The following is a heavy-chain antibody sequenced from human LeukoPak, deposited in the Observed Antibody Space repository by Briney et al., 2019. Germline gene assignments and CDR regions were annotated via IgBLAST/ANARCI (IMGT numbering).Heavy chain of an antibody. CDR1: GDSFTTYW. D-gene: IGHD2-2*01. CDR3: ARHSYCSSTTCYYYYGMDV. V-gene: IGHV5-51*01. CDR2: IYPGDSDT. Sequence: NPGESLKISCKGSGDSFTTYWIGWVRQMPGKGLEWMGIIYPGDSDTRYSPSFQGQVTISADKSISTAYQQWSSLKASDTAMYYCARHSYCSSTTCYYYYGMDVWGQGTTVTVSS. J-gene: IGHJ6*02.